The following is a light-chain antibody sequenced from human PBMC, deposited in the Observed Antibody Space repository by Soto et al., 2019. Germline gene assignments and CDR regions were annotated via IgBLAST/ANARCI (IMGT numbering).Light chain of an antibody. J-gene: IGLJ3*02. CDR3: NSYTTTSTVGL. CDR1: SSDVGGYDH. Sequence: QSALTQPASVSGSPGQSITISCTGTSSDVGGYDHVSWYQQHPGKAPKLMIYEVINRPSGVSNRFSGSKSGNTASLTISGLQAEDEADYYCNSYTTTSTVGLFGGGTKLTVL. V-gene: IGLV2-14*01. CDR2: EVI.